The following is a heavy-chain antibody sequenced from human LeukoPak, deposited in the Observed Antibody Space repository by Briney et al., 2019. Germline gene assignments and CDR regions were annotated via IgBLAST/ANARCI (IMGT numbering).Heavy chain of an antibody. Sequence: GGSLRLSCAASGFTFSSYSMNWVRQAPGKGLEWVSSISSSSSYIYYADSVKGRFTISRDNAKNSLYLQMNSLRAEDTAVYYCARTLYDSSGYYSVFDYWGQGTLVTVSS. J-gene: IGHJ4*02. V-gene: IGHV3-21*01. CDR3: ARTLYDSSGYYSVFDY. CDR2: ISSSSSYI. CDR1: GFTFSSYS. D-gene: IGHD3-22*01.